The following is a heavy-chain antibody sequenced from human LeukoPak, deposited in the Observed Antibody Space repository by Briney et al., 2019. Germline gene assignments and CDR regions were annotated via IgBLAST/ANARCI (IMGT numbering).Heavy chain of an antibody. J-gene: IGHJ5*02. CDR2: IYYSGST. Sequence: SQTLSLTCTVSGGSIGSDDYYWSWIRQPPGKGLEWIGCIYYSGSTYYNPSLKSRVTISVDTSKNQFSLKLNSVTAADTAVYYCARGVERIFGVVNWFDPWGQGTPVTVSS. CDR3: ARGVERIFGVVNWFDP. V-gene: IGHV4-30-4*01. CDR1: GGSIGSDDYY. D-gene: IGHD3-3*01.